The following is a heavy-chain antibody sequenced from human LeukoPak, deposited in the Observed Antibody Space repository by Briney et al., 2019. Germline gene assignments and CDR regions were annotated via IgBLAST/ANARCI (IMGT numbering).Heavy chain of an antibody. D-gene: IGHD6-25*01. CDR2: INSDGSST. V-gene: IGHV3-74*01. CDR1: GFTFSSYW. J-gene: IGHJ4*02. CDR3: ARDRPSGWTGFDY. Sequence: PGGSLGLSCAASGFTFSSYWMHWVRQAPGKGLVWVSRINSDGSSTSYADSVKGRFTISRDNAKNTLYLQMNSLRAEDTAVYYCARDRPSGWTGFDYWGQGTLVTVSS.